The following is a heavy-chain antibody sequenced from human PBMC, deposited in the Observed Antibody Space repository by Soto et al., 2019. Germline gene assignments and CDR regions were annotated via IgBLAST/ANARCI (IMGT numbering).Heavy chain of an antibody. CDR3: ARDEDYGVAFDI. CDR1: GGSISSGSYY. CDR2: IYYSGST. Sequence: SETLSLTCTVSGGSISSGSYYWSWIRQPPGKGLEWIGYIYYSGSTYYNPSLKSRVTISVDTSKNQFSLKLSSVTAADTAVYYCARDEDYGVAFDIWGQGTMVTVSS. J-gene: IGHJ3*02. V-gene: IGHV4-61*01. D-gene: IGHD4-17*01.